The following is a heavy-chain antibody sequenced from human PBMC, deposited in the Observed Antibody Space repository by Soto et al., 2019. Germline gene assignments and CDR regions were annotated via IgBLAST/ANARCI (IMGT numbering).Heavy chain of an antibody. Sequence: GASVKVSCKASGGTFSSYSISWVRQAPGQGLGWMGGIIPIFGTANYAQKFQGRVTITADESTSTAYMELSSLRSEDTAVYYCARHMITFGGVIAHYYYYGMDVWGQGTTVTVSS. CDR2: IIPIFGTA. CDR3: ARHMITFGGVIAHYYYYGMDV. D-gene: IGHD3-16*02. V-gene: IGHV1-69*13. J-gene: IGHJ6*02. CDR1: GGTFSSYS.